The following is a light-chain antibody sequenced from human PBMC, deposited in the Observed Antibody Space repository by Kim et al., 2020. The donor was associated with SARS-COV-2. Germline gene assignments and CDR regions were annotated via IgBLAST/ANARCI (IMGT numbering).Light chain of an antibody. CDR1: NVGSKS. CDR3: QVWDSSNDHVI. CDR2: DDR. Sequence: SYELTQPPSVSVAPGTTAMITCGGYNVGSKSVHWYQQRSGQAPVLVVYDDRDRPSGIPERFSGSNSVNTATLTINRVEAGDEADYYCQVWDSSNDHVIFGGGTQLTVL. J-gene: IGLJ2*01. V-gene: IGLV3-21*03.